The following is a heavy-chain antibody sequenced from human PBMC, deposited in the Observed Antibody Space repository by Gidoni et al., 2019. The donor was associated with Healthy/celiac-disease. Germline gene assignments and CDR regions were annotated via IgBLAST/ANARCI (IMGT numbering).Heavy chain of an antibody. Sequence: QVQLVESGGGVVQPGRSLRLACAASGLTFSSYAMHWVRQAPGKGLELLSVISYDGSNIYYADSVEGLFTISRDNSKNTLYLQMNSLRAEDTAVYYCASSRGVYSSVWYGDYWCQGTLVTVSS. CDR2: ISYDGSNI. CDR3: ASSRGVYSSVWYGDY. CDR1: GLTFSSYA. V-gene: IGHV3-30*04. D-gene: IGHD6-19*01. J-gene: IGHJ4*02.